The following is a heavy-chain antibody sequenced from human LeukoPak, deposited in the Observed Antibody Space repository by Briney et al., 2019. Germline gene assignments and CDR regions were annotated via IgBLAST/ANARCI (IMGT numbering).Heavy chain of an antibody. CDR2: INHSGST. CDR1: GGSFSGYY. CDR3: ARGRGAARPFDY. J-gene: IGHJ4*02. Sequence: PSETLSLTCAVYGGSFSGYYWSWIRQPPGKGLEWIGEINHSGSTNYNPSLKSRVTISVDTSKNQFSLKLSSATAADTAVYYCARGRGAARPFDYWGQGTLVTVSS. D-gene: IGHD6-6*01. V-gene: IGHV4-34*01.